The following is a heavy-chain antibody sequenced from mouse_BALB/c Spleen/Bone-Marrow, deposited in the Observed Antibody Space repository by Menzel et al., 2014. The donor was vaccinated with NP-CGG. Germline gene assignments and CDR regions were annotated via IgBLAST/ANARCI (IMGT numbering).Heavy chain of an antibody. CDR2: IEPSDSYT. CDR3: ARGRTTVVSDY. V-gene: IGHV1-69*02. D-gene: IGHD1-1*01. Sequence: QVQLQQSGAEVVKPGASVKVSCKASGYTFTNYWMQWVKQRPGQGLEWIGEIEPSDSYTYYNQDFKGKATSTVDKSSSTAYMQLSSLTSEDSAVYYCARGRTTVVSDYWGQGTSLTVSS. CDR1: GYTFTNYW. J-gene: IGHJ2*02.